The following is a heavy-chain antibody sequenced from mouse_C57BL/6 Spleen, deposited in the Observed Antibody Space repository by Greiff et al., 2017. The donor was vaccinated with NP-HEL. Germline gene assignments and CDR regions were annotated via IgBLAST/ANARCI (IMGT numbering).Heavy chain of an antibody. CDR1: GYSITSGYD. CDR3: ARAPSYYYGSSWFAY. J-gene: IGHJ3*01. CDR2: ISYSGST. Sequence: DVHLVESGPGMVKPSQSLSLTCTVTGYSITSGYDWHWIRHFPGNKLEWMGYISYSGSTNYNPSLKSRISITHDTSKNHFFLKLNSLTTEDTATYYCARAPSYYYGSSWFAYWGQGTLVTVSA. V-gene: IGHV3-1*01. D-gene: IGHD1-1*01.